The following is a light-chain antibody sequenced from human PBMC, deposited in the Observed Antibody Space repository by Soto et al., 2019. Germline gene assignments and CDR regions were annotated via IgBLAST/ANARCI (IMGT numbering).Light chain of an antibody. CDR1: QRIYSN. CDR3: QQYNNWLT. CDR2: GAS. J-gene: IGKJ4*01. V-gene: IGKV3-15*01. Sequence: IVMTLSPATLSVSQGERVTFSCRASQRIYSNLAWYQHTPGQAPRLLISGASTGATGLPSRFSGSGSGTEFTLTISSLQSEDFAVYYCQQYNNWLTFGGGTKVDIK.